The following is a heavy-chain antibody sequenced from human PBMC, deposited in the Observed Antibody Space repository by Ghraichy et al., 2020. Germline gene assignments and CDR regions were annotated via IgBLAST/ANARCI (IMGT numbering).Heavy chain of an antibody. J-gene: IGHJ5*02. Sequence: SETLSLTCTVSGGSISSGDYYWSWIRQPPGKGLEWIGYIYYSGSTYYNPSLKSRVTISVDTSKNQFSLKLSSVTAADTAVYYCARSIVVSNWFDPWGQGTLVTVSS. CDR2: IYYSGST. V-gene: IGHV4-30-4*01. CDR1: GGSISSGDYY. D-gene: IGHD3-22*01. CDR3: ARSIVVSNWFDP.